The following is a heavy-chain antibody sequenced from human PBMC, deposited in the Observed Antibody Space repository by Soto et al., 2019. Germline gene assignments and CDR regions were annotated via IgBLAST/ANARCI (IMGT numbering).Heavy chain of an antibody. J-gene: IGHJ4*02. CDR3: ARGQEGVVATH. CDR1: GGSLSGYY. D-gene: IGHD5-12*01. Sequence: QVQLQQWGAGLLKPSETLSINCAVTGGSLSGYYRSRIRQPPGKGLEWIGEVKDGGHTNYSPSLRGRVTISSDTSNNQFSLRLNSVTAADTGVYYCARGQEGVVATHWDQGSLVTVSS. V-gene: IGHV4-34*01. CDR2: VKDGGHT.